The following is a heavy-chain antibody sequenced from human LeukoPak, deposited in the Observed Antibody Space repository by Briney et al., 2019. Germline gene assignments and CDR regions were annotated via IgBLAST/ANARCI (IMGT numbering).Heavy chain of an antibody. J-gene: IGHJ3*02. CDR3: ARHYYDSSGYYLEGFDI. Sequence: SETLSLTCSVSGDSISSNSYYWGWIRQPPGKGLEWIGSIYYSGASYYNPSLKSRVIISVDTSKNQFSLKLSSVTAADTAVFYCARHYYDSSGYYLEGFDIWGQGTMVTVS. CDR1: GDSISSNSYY. V-gene: IGHV4-39*01. CDR2: IYYSGAS. D-gene: IGHD3-22*01.